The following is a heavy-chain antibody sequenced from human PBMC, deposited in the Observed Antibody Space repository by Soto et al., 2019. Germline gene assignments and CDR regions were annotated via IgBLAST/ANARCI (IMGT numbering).Heavy chain of an antibody. CDR1: GGSFSGYY. CDR2: INHSGST. CDR3: ARGLTTVTTGYYYYYMDV. J-gene: IGHJ6*03. D-gene: IGHD4-4*01. V-gene: IGHV4-34*01. Sequence: SETLSLTCAVYGGSFSGYYWSWIRQPPGKGLEWIGEINHSGSTNYNPSLKSRVTISVDTSKNQFSLKLSSVTAADTAVYYCARGLTTVTTGYYYYYMDVWGKGTTVTVSS.